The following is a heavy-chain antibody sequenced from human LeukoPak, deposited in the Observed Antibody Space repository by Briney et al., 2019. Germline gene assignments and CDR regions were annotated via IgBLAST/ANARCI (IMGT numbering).Heavy chain of an antibody. V-gene: IGHV3-7*01. Sequence: GGSLRLSCAASGFTYSSYWMSWVRQAPGKGLEGVANINQDGSEKYYVDSVKGRFTISRDNAKNSLYLQMNSLRAEDTAVYYCARPDDYGDSYYFDYWGQGTLVTVSS. D-gene: IGHD4-17*01. CDR1: GFTYSSYW. CDR3: ARPDDYGDSYYFDY. CDR2: INQDGSEK. J-gene: IGHJ4*02.